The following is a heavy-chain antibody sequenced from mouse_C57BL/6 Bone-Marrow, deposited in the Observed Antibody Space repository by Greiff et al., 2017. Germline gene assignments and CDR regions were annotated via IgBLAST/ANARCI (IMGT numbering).Heavy chain of an antibody. Sequence: EVQLQQSGAELVRPGASVKLSCTASGFNIKDDYMHWVKPRPEQGLEWIGWIDPENGDTEYASKFQGKATITADTSSNTAYLQLSSLTSEDTAVYYCTTRVGYYGSRVVYYAMDYWGQGTSVTVAS. CDR1: GFNIKDDY. CDR3: TTRVGYYGSRVVYYAMDY. CDR2: IDPENGDT. J-gene: IGHJ4*01. D-gene: IGHD1-1*01. V-gene: IGHV14-4*01.